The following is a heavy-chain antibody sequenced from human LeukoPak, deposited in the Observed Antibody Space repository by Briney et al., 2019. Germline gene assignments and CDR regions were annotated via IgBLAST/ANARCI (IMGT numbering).Heavy chain of an antibody. D-gene: IGHD3-9*01. J-gene: IGHJ4*02. CDR2: ISYDGSNK. V-gene: IGHV3-30*04. CDR1: GFTFSSYA. CDR3: AEANDILTGYTSRY. Sequence: GGSLRLSCAASGFTFSSYAMHWVSQAPGKGLEWVAVISYDGSNKYYADSVKGRFTISRDNSKNTLYLQMNSLRAEDTAVYYCAEANDILTGYTSRYWGQGTLVTVSS.